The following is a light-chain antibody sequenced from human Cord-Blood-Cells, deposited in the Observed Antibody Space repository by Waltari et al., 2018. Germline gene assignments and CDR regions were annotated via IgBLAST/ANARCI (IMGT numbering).Light chain of an antibody. CDR2: STS. CDR3: QSYDSSLSGSV. J-gene: IGLJ2*01. Sequence: QSVLTQPPSVSGAPGQRVTISCTGSSSNIGAGDDVHWYQHLPAAAPKLLIYSTSKGPSGVPDRFSRSKSGTAASLAITGLQAEDEADYYCQSYDSSLSGSVFGGGTKLTVL. V-gene: IGLV1-40*01. CDR1: SSNIGAGDD.